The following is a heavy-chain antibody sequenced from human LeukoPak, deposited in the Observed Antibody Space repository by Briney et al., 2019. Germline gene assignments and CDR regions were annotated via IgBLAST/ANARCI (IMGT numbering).Heavy chain of an antibody. J-gene: IGHJ4*02. V-gene: IGHV1-46*01. D-gene: IGHD3-10*01. Sequence: GASVKVSCKASGYTFTSYYMHWVRQAPGQGLEWMGIINPSGGSTSYAQKFQGRVTMTEDTSTDTAYMELSSLRSEDTAVYYCATSGRGVIITPPWPFDYWGQGTLVTVSS. CDR3: ATSGRGVIITPPWPFDY. CDR1: GYTFTSYY. CDR2: INPSGGST.